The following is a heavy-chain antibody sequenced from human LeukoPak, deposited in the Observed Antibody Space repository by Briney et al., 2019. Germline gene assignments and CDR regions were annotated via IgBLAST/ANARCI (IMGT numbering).Heavy chain of an antibody. CDR3: GKDRNVYCSGGSCYTL. D-gene: IGHD2-15*01. J-gene: IGHJ4*02. V-gene: IGHV3-23*01. Sequence: GGSLRLSCTASGFTFSSYAMSLVRQPPGKGLEWVSLISGGGDSTYYADSVKGRFTISRDNSKNTLYLEMNSLGAEDTAVYYCGKDRNVYCSGGSCYTLWGQGTLVTVSS. CDR1: GFTFSSYA. CDR2: ISGGGDST.